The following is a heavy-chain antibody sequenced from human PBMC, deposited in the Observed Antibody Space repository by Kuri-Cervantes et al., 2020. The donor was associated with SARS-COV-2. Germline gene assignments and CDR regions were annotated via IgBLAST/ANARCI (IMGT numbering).Heavy chain of an antibody. CDR2: IIPIFGTA. V-gene: IGHV1-69*05. CDR3: ARDLGDGYNFAGDAFDI. Sequence: SVKVSFKASGGTFSSHTISWVRQAPGQGLEWMGGIIPIFGTANYAQKFQGRVTITTDESTSTAYMELSSLRSEDPAVYYCARDLGDGYNFAGDAFDIWGQGTMVTVSS. D-gene: IGHD5-24*01. J-gene: IGHJ3*02. CDR1: GGTFSSHT.